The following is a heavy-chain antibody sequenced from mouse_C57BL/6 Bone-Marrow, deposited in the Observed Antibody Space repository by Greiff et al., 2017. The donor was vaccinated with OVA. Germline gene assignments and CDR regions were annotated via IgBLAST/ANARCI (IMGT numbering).Heavy chain of an antibody. D-gene: IGHD2-1*01. CDR2: ISNGGGST. CDR3: ARNENGNSFDY. V-gene: IGHV5-12*01. CDR1: GFTFSDYY. Sequence: EVQRVESGGGLVQPGGSLKLSCAASGFTFSDYYMYWVRQTPEKRLEWVAYISNGGGSTYYPDTVKGRFTISRDNAKNTLYLQMSRLKSEDTAMYYCARNENGNSFDYWGQGTTLTVSS. J-gene: IGHJ2*01.